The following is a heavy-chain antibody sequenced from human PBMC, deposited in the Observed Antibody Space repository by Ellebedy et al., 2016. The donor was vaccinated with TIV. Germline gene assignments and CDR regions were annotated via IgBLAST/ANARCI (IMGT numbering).Heavy chain of an antibody. CDR2: INPHNGDT. D-gene: IGHD2-8*02. CDR3: ARGRRADEDAGTGGYLPDAFDF. CDR1: GYSFRDYY. Sequence: AASVKVSCKASGYSFRDYYIHWVRQAPGQGLEWLAWINPHNGDTHSAENFQGRVTLTRDTSSSTVYLELSSLRSADSDVFYCARGRRADEDAGTGGYLPDAFDFWGQGTSVTVSS. J-gene: IGHJ3*01. V-gene: IGHV1-2*02.